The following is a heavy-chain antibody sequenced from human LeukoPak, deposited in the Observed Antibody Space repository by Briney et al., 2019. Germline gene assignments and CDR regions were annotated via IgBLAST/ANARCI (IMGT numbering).Heavy chain of an antibody. J-gene: IGHJ4*02. CDR1: GFTFSSYD. Sequence: GGSLRLSCAASGFTFSSYDMSWVRQAPGKGLEWVSAISGSGGSTYYADSVKGRFTISRDNSKNTLYLQMNSLRAEDTAVYYCAKGSTGSYATIDYWGQGTLVTVSS. D-gene: IGHD1-26*01. V-gene: IGHV3-23*01. CDR2: ISGSGGST. CDR3: AKGSTGSYATIDY.